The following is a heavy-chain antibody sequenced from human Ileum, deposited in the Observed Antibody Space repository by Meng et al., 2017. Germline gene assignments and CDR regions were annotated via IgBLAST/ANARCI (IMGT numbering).Heavy chain of an antibody. CDR3: AHIFDS. Sequence: QAQRNASGPGMGDSSRALSLTCAGPGRSISSSDWWSWVRQPPGKGLEWIAEMNLGGSPNYNPSLKSRVTMSVDKSNDHLSLQLTSVTAADTAVYYCAHIFDSWGQGTLVTVSS. CDR2: MNLGGSP. CDR1: GRSISSSDW. J-gene: IGHJ4*02. V-gene: IGHV4-4*02.